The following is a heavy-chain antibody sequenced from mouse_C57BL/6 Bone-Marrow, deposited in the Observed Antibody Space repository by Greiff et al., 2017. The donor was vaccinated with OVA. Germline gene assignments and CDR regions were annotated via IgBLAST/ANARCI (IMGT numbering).Heavy chain of an antibody. D-gene: IGHD2-5*01. CDR2: INPYNGGT. CDR3: ASSTIVTTVYWYFDV. V-gene: IGHV1-19*01. CDR1: GYTFTDYY. Sequence: EVQLQQSGPVLVKPGASVKMSCKASGYTFTDYYMNWVKQSHGKSLEWIGVINPYNGGTSYNQKFKGKATLTVDKSSSTAYMELNSLTSEDSAVYYCASSTIVTTVYWYFDVWGTGTTVTVSS. J-gene: IGHJ1*03.